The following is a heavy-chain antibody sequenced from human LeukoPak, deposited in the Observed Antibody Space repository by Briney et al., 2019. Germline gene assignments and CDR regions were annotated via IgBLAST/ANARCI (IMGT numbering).Heavy chain of an antibody. Sequence: GGSLRLFCAISGCIYSGYDTSGVRQAPGKGPEWVSGVRGRGSTFYSDSVKGRFTISRDNPKNPVYLQMNSLRADDTAVYYCANADAEVTLLTVSSWGEGALCTVSS. CDR3: ANADAEVTLLTVSS. V-gene: IGHV3-23*01. CDR2: VRGRGST. CDR1: GCIYSGYD. J-gene: IGHJ5*02. D-gene: IGHD2-21*02.